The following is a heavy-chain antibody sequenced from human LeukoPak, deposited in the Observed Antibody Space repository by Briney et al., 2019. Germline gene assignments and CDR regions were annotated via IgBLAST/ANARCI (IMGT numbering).Heavy chain of an antibody. V-gene: IGHV3-7*03. D-gene: IGHD6-19*01. CDR2: IKQDGSGK. CDR3: ARDPLIPDSSGWLNWFDP. CDR1: GFTFSSYW. J-gene: IGHJ5*02. Sequence: GGSLRLSCAASGFTFSSYWMSWVRQAPGKGLEWVANIKQDGSGKYYVDSVKGRFTISRDNAKNSLYLQMNSLRAGDTAVYYCARDPLIPDSSGWLNWFDPWGQGTLVTVSS.